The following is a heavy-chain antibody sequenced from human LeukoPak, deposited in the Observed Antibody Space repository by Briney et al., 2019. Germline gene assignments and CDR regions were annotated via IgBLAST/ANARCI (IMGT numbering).Heavy chain of an antibody. D-gene: IGHD2-21*02. V-gene: IGHV1-45*02. Sequence: SVKVSCKASGYTFTYRYLHWVRQAPGQALEWMGWITPFNGNTNYAQKFQDRVTITRDRSMSTAYMELSSLRSEDTAMYYCAGPAYCGGDCSFNDAFDIWGQGTMVTVSS. CDR1: GYTFTYRY. CDR3: AGPAYCGGDCSFNDAFDI. CDR2: ITPFNGNT. J-gene: IGHJ3*02.